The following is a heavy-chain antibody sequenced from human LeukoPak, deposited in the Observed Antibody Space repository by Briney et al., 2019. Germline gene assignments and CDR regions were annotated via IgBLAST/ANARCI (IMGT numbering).Heavy chain of an antibody. CDR1: GGSIRSTTHY. CDR3: ARTHDSSGYYSFGMDV. CDR2: IYHSGTT. J-gene: IGHJ6*02. V-gene: IGHV4-61*05. Sequence: SETLSLTCTVSGGSIRSTTHYWSWIRQPPGKGLEWIGYIYHSGTTNYNPSLKSRVTISVDTSKNQFSLKLSSVTAADTAVYYCARTHDSSGYYSFGMDVWGQGTTVTVSS. D-gene: IGHD3-22*01.